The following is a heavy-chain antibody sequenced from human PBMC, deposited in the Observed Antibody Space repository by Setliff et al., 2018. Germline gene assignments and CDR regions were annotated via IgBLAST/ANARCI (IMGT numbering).Heavy chain of an antibody. D-gene: IGHD3-10*01. CDR3: ARQPSSGAYYNPRPYYFDY. CDR1: GGSMTSYY. J-gene: IGHJ4*02. CDR2: VHYSGDS. V-gene: IGHV4-59*13. Sequence: SETLSLTCTVSGGSMTSYYWSWIRQSPWKGLEWIGYVHYSGDSNYNPSLKSRVTMSVDTSKNQFSLNLRSVTAADTAVYFCARQPSSGAYYNPRPYYFDYWGQGTLVTVSS.